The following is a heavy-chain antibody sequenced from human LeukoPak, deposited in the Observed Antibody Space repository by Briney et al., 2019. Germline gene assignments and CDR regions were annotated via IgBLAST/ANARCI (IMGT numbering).Heavy chain of an antibody. Sequence: GGALRLSCAASGFTFSSAAMTWVRQAPGKGLEWVSLIASRGGITYYPHSVKGRFTISRDNTKNTLSLQMNSLRVEDTAIYYCAKDIQLSTWGLGTMVTV. CDR3: AKDIQLST. CDR2: IASRGGIT. J-gene: IGHJ3*01. CDR1: GFTFSSAA. V-gene: IGHV3-23*01. D-gene: IGHD5-24*01.